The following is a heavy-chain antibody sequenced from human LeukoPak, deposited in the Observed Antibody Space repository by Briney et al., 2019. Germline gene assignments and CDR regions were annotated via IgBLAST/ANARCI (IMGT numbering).Heavy chain of an antibody. CDR3: ARERMNAFDI. CDR2: IIPIFGTA. Sequence: ASVKVSCKASGGTFSSYAISWVRQAPGQGLEWMGGIIPIFGTANYAQEFQGRVTITADESTSTAYMELSSLRSEDTAVYYCARERMNAFDIWGQGTMVTVSS. J-gene: IGHJ3*02. D-gene: IGHD2-15*01. V-gene: IGHV1-69*13. CDR1: GGTFSSYA.